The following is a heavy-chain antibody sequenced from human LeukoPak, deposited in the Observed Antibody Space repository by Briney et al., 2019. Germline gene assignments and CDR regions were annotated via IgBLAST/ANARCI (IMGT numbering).Heavy chain of an antibody. V-gene: IGHV4-31*03. CDR1: GGSISSGGYY. D-gene: IGHD2-2*02. CDR2: IYYSGST. CDR3: ARGWLGYCSSTSCYKNYYYYMDV. Sequence: PSETLSLTCTASGGSISSGGYYWSWIRQHPGKGLEWIGYIYYSGSTYYNPSLKSRVTISVDRSKNQFSLKLSSVTAADTAVYYCARGWLGYCSSTSCYKNYYYYMDVWGKGTTVTVSS. J-gene: IGHJ6*03.